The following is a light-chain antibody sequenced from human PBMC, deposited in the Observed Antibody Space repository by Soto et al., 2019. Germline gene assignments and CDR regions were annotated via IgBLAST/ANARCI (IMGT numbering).Light chain of an antibody. Sequence: QLVLTQSPSASASLGASVKLTCTLSSGHSTYAIAWHQLQPDKGPRYLMKLNSDGSHNKGDGIPDRFSGSSSGAERYLTISSLQSEDEADYYCQAWGTGIRVFGGGTQLTVL. J-gene: IGLJ3*02. CDR2: LNSDGSH. CDR1: SGHSTYA. V-gene: IGLV4-69*01. CDR3: QAWGTGIRV.